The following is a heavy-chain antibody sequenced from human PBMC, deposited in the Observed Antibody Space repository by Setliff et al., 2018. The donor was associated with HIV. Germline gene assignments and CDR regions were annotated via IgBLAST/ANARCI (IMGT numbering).Heavy chain of an antibody. CDR1: GYSSTSYG. J-gene: IGHJ3*02. Sequence: ASVKVSCKASGYSSTSYGIAWVRQAPGQGLEWMGWISVYNGDTKYAQKLQDRVTMTIDTATRTAYMELSRLRSDDTAVYYCARGDMVRGVSPLDAFDIWGQGTMVTVSS. CDR3: ARGDMVRGVSPLDAFDI. D-gene: IGHD3-10*01. CDR2: ISVYNGDT. V-gene: IGHV1-18*01.